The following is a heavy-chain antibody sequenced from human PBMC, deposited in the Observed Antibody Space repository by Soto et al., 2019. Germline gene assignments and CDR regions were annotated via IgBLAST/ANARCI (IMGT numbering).Heavy chain of an antibody. V-gene: IGHV3-30*18. CDR2: ISDDGGSK. J-gene: IGHJ4*02. Sequence: QVLLVESGGGVVQPGRSLRISCAVSGFTFSSFGMHWVRQAPGKGLEWVAVISDDGGSKHYADSVKGRFTISRDNSNNTLYLQMDSLGLEDRAVYYCAKDRWGDFGDLNLPGYWGQGTLVTVSS. CDR3: AKDRWGDFGDLNLPGY. D-gene: IGHD4-17*01. CDR1: GFTFSSFG.